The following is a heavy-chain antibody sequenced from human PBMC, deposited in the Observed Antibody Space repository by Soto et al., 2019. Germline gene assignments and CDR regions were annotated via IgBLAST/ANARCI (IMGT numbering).Heavy chain of an antibody. Sequence: PGGSLRLSCAASGFTFSDYYMSWIRQAPGKGLEWVSYISSSSSYTNYADSVKGRFIISRDNAKNSLYLQMNSLRAEDTAVYYCARDLSSSFLLGYFDYWGQGTLVTVSS. D-gene: IGHD6-6*01. CDR3: ARDLSSSFLLGYFDY. J-gene: IGHJ4*02. CDR2: ISSSSSYT. CDR1: GFTFSDYY. V-gene: IGHV3-11*06.